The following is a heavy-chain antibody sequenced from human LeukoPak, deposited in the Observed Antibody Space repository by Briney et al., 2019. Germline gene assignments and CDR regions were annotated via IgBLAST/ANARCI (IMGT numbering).Heavy chain of an antibody. CDR3: ARDRGYCSGGSCYQMNFDY. D-gene: IGHD2-15*01. Sequence: ASVKVSCKASGYTFTGYYMHWVRQAPGQGLEWMGWINPNSGGTNYAQKFQGRVTMTRDTSISTAYMELSRLGSDDTAVYYCARDRGYCSGGSCYQMNFDYWGQGTLVTVSS. J-gene: IGHJ4*02. CDR2: INPNSGGT. V-gene: IGHV1-2*02. CDR1: GYTFTGYY.